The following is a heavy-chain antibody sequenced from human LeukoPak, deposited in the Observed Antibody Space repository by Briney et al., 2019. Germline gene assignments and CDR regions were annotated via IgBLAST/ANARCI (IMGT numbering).Heavy chain of an antibody. D-gene: IGHD7-27*01. V-gene: IGHV1-2*02. CDR3: ARGGKSQLGTCDF. J-gene: IGHJ4*02. CDR1: GYTFSGYY. Sequence: GASVKVSCKASGYTFSGYYMHWVRQAPGQGLEWMGWINPNSGGAIYAQKFQGRVTMTRDMSINTAYMELSRLISDDTAMYYCARGGKSQLGTCDFWGQGTLVTVSS. CDR2: INPNSGGA.